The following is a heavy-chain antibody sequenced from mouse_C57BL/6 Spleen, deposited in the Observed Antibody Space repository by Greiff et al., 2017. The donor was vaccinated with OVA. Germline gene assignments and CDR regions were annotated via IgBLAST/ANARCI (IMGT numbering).Heavy chain of an antibody. CDR2: IDPSDSET. D-gene: IGHD1-1*01. CDR1: GYTFTSYW. Sequence: QVQLQQPGAELVRPGSSVKLSCKASGYTFTSYWMHWVKQRPIQGLEWIGNIDPSDSETHYNQKFKDKATLTVDKSSSTAYMQLSSLTSEDSAVYYCARYYCGSRGGFAYWGQGTLVTVSA. J-gene: IGHJ3*01. V-gene: IGHV1-52*01. CDR3: ARYYCGSRGGFAY.